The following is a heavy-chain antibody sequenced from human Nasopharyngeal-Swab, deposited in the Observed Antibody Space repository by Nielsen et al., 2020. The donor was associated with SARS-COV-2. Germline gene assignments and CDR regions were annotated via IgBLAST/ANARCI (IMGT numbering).Heavy chain of an antibody. CDR2: IHHSGRP. J-gene: IGHJ5*02. V-gene: IGHV4-4*02. Sequence: SATLSLTCAVSGDSISSDYWWSWVRQPPGTGLDWIGEIHHSGRPNYNPSLKSRVSISVDTSKNQFSLKLSSVTAADTAVYYCARGGHWQFDPWGQGTLVTVSS. D-gene: IGHD1-1*01. CDR3: ARGGHWQFDP. CDR1: GDSISSDYW.